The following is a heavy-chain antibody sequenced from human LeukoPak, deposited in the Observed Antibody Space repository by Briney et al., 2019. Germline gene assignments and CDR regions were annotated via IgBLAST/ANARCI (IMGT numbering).Heavy chain of an antibody. CDR1: GFTVSGNY. J-gene: IGHJ4*02. CDR3: ARDGGAYGDYEGGSSVDY. V-gene: IGHV3-53*01. CDR2: IYSGGET. D-gene: IGHD4-17*01. Sequence: TGGSLRLSCAASGFTVSGNYMSWVRQAPGKGLEWVSVIYSGGETYSADSVKGRFTISRDNSKNTVYLQMNSLRAEDTAVYYCARDGGAYGDYEGGSSVDYWGQGTLVTVSS.